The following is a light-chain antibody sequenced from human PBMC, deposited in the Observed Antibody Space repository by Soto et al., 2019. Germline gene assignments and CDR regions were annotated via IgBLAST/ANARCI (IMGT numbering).Light chain of an antibody. Sequence: QAVVTQPPSASGTPGQRVSISCSGGSSNIGTNTVNWYQHLPGTAPKLLIFSNDERPSGVPDRFSGSKSGTSASLAISGLQSDDEADYYCSSYTTSSTPSYVFGTGTKLTVL. CDR3: SSYTTSSTPSYV. CDR2: SND. V-gene: IGLV1-44*01. J-gene: IGLJ1*01. CDR1: SSNIGTNT.